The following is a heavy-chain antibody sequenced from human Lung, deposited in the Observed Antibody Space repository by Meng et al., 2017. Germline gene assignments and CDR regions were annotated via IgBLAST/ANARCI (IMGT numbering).Heavy chain of an antibody. V-gene: IGHV1-18*01. D-gene: IGHD2-15*01. CDR3: AILSHCTGGTCYPYDY. CDR1: GYTFTTYG. J-gene: IGHJ4*02. Sequence: QVTLMQSVAEVKKPWASVKVSCKASGYTFTTYGISWVRQAPGQGLEWMGWISPYNGYTSSIQKFQGRVTMTTDTSTSTAYMELMSLGSDDTAVYYCAILSHCTGGTCYPYDYWGQGTLVTVSS. CDR2: ISPYNGYT.